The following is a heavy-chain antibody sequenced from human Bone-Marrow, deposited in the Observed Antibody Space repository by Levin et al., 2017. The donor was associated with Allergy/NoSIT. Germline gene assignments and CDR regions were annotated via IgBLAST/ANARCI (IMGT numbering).Heavy chain of an antibody. Sequence: GESLKISCAASGFTFSSYAMHWVRQAPGKGLEWVAVISYDGSNKYYADSVKGRFTISRDNSKNTLYLQMNSLRAEDTAVYYCARDAQGYYDSSGHFDYWGQGTLVTVSS. CDR1: GFTFSSYA. V-gene: IGHV3-30-3*01. CDR2: ISYDGSNK. D-gene: IGHD3-22*01. CDR3: ARDAQGYYDSSGHFDY. J-gene: IGHJ4*02.